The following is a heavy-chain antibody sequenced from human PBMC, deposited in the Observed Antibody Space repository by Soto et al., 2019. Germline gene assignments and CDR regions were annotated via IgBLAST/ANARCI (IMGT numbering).Heavy chain of an antibody. V-gene: IGHV1-69*13. CDR2: IIPIFGTA. J-gene: IGHJ6*02. Sequence: GASVKVSCKASGGTFSSYAISWVRQAPGQGLEWMGGIIPIFGTANYAQKFQGRVTITADESTSTAYMELSSLRSEDTAVYYCARHTHNHYGMDVWGQGTTVTVSS. D-gene: IGHD2-15*01. CDR1: GGTFSSYA. CDR3: ARHTHNHYGMDV.